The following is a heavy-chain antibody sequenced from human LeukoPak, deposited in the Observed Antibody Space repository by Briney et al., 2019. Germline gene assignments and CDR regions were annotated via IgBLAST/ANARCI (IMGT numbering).Heavy chain of an antibody. CDR3: ARENPVGYSYGPVYFDY. CDR1: GASMRRYY. D-gene: IGHD5-18*01. CDR2: ICSSGST. V-gene: IGHV4-4*07. J-gene: IGHJ4*02. Sequence: SETLSLTXTVSGASMRRYYWTWIGQPAGKGLEWIGRICSSGSTNYNPSLKSRVTMSVDTSKNQFSLKLSSVTAADTAVYYCARENPVGYSYGPVYFDYWGQGTLATVSS.